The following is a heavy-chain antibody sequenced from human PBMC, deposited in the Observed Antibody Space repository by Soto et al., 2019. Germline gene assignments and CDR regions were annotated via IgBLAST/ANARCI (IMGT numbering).Heavy chain of an antibody. CDR1: GYTFTSYS. CDR3: ARDSAVHGDYSHYYAMAV. D-gene: IGHD3-10*01. Sequence: ASVKVSCKASGYTFTSYSMHWVRQAPGQRLEWMGWINAGNGNTKYSQKFQGRVTITRDTSASTAYMELSSLRSEDTAVYYCARDSAVHGDYSHYYAMAVCGRGTTVTVSS. V-gene: IGHV1-3*01. CDR2: INAGNGNT. J-gene: IGHJ6*02.